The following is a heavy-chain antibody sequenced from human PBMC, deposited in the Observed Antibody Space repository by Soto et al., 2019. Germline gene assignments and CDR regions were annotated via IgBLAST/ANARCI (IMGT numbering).Heavy chain of an antibody. D-gene: IGHD5-12*01. CDR3: ARGYPLRAPYFYDYLDG. Sequence: GGSLRLSCAASEFTLNTYGMYWFLQAPGKGLEWVAVSWYDGINKDYADSVKGRFTISRDNSRNTLYLQMNSLRAEDTAVYYCARGYPLRAPYFYDYLDGSGKGTTATVAS. CDR2: SWYDGINK. V-gene: IGHV3-33*07. J-gene: IGHJ6*04. CDR1: EFTLNTYG.